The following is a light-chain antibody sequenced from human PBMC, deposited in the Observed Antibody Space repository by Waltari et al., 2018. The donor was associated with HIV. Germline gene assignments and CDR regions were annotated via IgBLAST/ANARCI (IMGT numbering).Light chain of an antibody. J-gene: IGLJ2*01. CDR3: QVWDTNTDQYVI. Sequence: SYVLTRSPSVSVAPGKTARITCGGQNIGSKSVNWYQQQPGQAPVMVIYHDTDRPSGIPDRFSGSNSEDTATLTIRRVEAGDEADYYCQVWDTNTDQYVIFGGGTNLAV. CDR1: NIGSKS. CDR2: HDT. V-gene: IGLV3-21*01.